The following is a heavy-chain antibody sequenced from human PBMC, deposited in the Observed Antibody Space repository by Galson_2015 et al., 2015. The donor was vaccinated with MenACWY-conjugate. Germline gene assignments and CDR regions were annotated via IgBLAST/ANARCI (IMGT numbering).Heavy chain of an antibody. CDR3: ARAALLRGYIFMYFFDY. CDR2: TYYRSKWYN. V-gene: IGHV6-1*01. D-gene: IGHD5-18*01. J-gene: IGHJ4*02. CDR1: GDSVSSNSAA. Sequence: CAISGDSVSSNSAAWNWIRQSPSRGLEWLGRTYYRSKWYNDYAVSVKSRISINPDTSKNQLTLHLNSVTPEDTAVNYCARAALLRGYIFMYFFDYWGQGTLVTVSS.